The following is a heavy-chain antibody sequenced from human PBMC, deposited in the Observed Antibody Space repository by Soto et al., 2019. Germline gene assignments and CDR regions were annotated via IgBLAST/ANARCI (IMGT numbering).Heavy chain of an antibody. V-gene: IGHV3-74*01. CDR2: INPESTTL. J-gene: IGHJ4*02. CDR3: TKDTFGAWDS. CDR1: EITLNIYW. Sequence: EAQLVESGGSLIQPGGSLTLSCTVSEITLNIYWMHWIRQAPGKGLVWVSRINPESTTLTYADSVTGRFTISRDSAKNTLYLQMNGLSAEDTAIYYCTKDTFGAWDSSGQGTLVIVSS. D-gene: IGHD3-10*01.